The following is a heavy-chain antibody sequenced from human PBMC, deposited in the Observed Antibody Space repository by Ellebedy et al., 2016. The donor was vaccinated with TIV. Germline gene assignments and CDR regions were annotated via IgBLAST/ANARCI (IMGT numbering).Heavy chain of an antibody. CDR1: GFTFTQYW. V-gene: IGHV3-74*01. Sequence: GESLKISCAASGFTFTQYWLHWVRQAPGKGPVWVSRINSDGSSTTYADSVKGRFTISRDNAKNTLYLQINSLRAEDTAVYYCVRFPRGAPFADYLYYMDVWGKGIMVTVSS. D-gene: IGHD3-10*01. CDR3: VRFPRGAPFADYLYYMDV. CDR2: INSDGSST. J-gene: IGHJ6*03.